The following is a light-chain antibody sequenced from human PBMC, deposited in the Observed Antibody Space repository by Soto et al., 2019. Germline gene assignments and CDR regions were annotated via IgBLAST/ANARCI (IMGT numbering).Light chain of an antibody. Sequence: QSALTQPPSASGSPGQSVTISCTGTRSDVGGYNYVSWYQQHPGKAPKLMIYEVSKRPSGVPDRFSGSKSGNTASLTVSGLQAEDEADYYCSSYAGGNMGVFGTGTKVTVL. CDR3: SSYAGGNMGV. J-gene: IGLJ1*01. CDR2: EVS. CDR1: RSDVGGYNY. V-gene: IGLV2-8*01.